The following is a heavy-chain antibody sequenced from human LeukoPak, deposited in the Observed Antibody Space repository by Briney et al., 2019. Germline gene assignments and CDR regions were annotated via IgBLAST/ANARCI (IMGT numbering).Heavy chain of an antibody. J-gene: IGHJ3*02. CDR2: IYHSGST. CDR1: GGSIGSYY. D-gene: IGHD3-22*01. CDR3: ARHGDLRAGSGYFFWSAFDI. V-gene: IGHV4-59*08. Sequence: SETLSLTCTASGGSIGSYYWSWIRQPPGKGLEWIGQIYHSGSTDYTPSLKSRVTISVDTSKNQFSLKLSSATAADTAVYYCARHGDLRAGSGYFFWSAFDIWGQGTLVTVSS.